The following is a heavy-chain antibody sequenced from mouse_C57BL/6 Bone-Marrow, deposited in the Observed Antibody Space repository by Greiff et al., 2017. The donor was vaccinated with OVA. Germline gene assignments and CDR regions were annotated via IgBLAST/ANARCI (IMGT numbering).Heavy chain of an antibody. CDR1: GFNIKNTY. CDR3: ARGNFGSSFYAMDY. V-gene: IGHV14-3*01. Sequence: VQLQQSVAELVRPGASVKLSCTASGFNIKNTYMHWVKQRPEQGLEWIGRIDPANVNTKYAPKFQGKATMTADTSSNTAYLQLSSLSSEDTAVYCCARGNFGSSFYAMDYWGQGTSVTVSS. CDR2: IDPANVNT. J-gene: IGHJ4*01. D-gene: IGHD1-1*01.